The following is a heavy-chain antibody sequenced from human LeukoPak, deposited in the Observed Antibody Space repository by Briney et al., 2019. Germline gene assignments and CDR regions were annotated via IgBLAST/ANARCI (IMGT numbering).Heavy chain of an antibody. V-gene: IGHV3-7*01. Sequence: GGSLRLSCAASGFSFSNYWMHWVRQAPGKGLEWVANINQDGGEKNYVDSVRGRFTISRDNAKTSFYLQMNSLRVEDTAVYYCARSLWPEDYWGQGTLVTVSS. J-gene: IGHJ4*02. D-gene: IGHD5-18*01. CDR3: ARSLWPEDY. CDR2: INQDGGEK. CDR1: GFSFSNYW.